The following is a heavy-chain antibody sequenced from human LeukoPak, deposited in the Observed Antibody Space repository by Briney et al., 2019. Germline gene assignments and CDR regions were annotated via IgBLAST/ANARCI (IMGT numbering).Heavy chain of an antibody. CDR1: GFTFSSYA. D-gene: IGHD6-19*01. V-gene: IGHV3-23*01. J-gene: IGHJ4*02. CDR2: LSNTGVST. CDR3: ARGSGAYGDFDY. Sequence: GGSLRLSCAASGFTFSSYAMSWVRQAPGKGLEWVSTLSNTGVSTNYADSVRGRFTISRDNAKNTVYLQVNSLRVEDTAVYYRARGSGAYGDFDYWGQGTLVTVSS.